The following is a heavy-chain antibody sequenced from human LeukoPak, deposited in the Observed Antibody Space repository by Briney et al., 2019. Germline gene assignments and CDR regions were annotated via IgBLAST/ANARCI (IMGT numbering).Heavy chain of an antibody. CDR2: IYYSGST. V-gene: IGHV4-59*01. CDR1: GGSISSYY. J-gene: IGHJ4*02. CDR3: ARDGGGKTCDY. Sequence: SETLSLTCTVSGGSISSYYWSWIRQPPGKGLEWIGYIYYSGSTNYNPSLKSRVTISVDTSKNQFSLKLSSVTAADTAVYYCARDGGGKTCDYWGQGTLVTVSS.